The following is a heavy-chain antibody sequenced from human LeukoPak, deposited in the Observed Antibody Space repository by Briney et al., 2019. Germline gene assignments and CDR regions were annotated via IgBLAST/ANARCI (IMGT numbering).Heavy chain of an antibody. CDR1: GFTFSSYG. CDR2: ISHDGSNK. Sequence: PGGSLRLSCAASGFTFSSYGMHWVRQAPGKGLEWVAVISHDGSNKYYADSVKGRFTISRDNSKNTLYLQMNSLRAEDTAVYYCAKDTYSGYDTLSGYWGQGTLVTVSS. D-gene: IGHD5-12*01. CDR3: AKDTYSGYDTLSGY. J-gene: IGHJ4*02. V-gene: IGHV3-30*18.